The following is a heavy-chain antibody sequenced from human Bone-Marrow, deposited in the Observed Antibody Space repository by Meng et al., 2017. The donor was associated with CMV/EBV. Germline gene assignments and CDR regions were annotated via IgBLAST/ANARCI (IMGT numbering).Heavy chain of an antibody. Sequence: QVQLQGSGPGLVKRSETLFLTCTFPGGSIHGYFWSWIRQPAGKGLEWIGRISTTGNSNYSPSLKSRVTMSVDTSRNQFSLKLSSVTAADTAVYYCARVALLTGALGLDYWGQGTLVTVSS. CDR3: ARVALLTGALGLDY. D-gene: IGHD7-27*01. CDR1: GGSIHGYF. CDR2: ISTTGNS. V-gene: IGHV4-4*07. J-gene: IGHJ4*02.